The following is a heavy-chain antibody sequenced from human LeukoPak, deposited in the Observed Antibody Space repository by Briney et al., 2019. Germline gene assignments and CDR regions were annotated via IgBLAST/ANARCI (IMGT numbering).Heavy chain of an antibody. CDR3: AGTYDFWSGYCAFDI. CDR2: IYTSGST. J-gene: IGHJ3*02. CDR1: GGSISSGSYY. D-gene: IGHD3-3*01. Sequence: SQTLSLTCTVSGGSISSGSYYWSWIRQPAGKGLEWIGRIYTSGSTNYNPSLKSRVTISVDTSKNQFSLKLSSVTAADTAVYYCAGTYDFWSGYCAFDIWGQGTMVTVSS. V-gene: IGHV4-61*02.